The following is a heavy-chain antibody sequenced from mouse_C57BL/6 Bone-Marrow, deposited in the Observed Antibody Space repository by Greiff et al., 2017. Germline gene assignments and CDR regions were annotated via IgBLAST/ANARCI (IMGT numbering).Heavy chain of an antibody. CDR3: ARPYYSNYWYFDV. CDR1: GYTFPSYW. CDR2: IYPGSGST. V-gene: IGHV1-55*01. Sequence: QVQLQQPGAELVKPGASVKMSCKASGYTFPSYWLTWVKQRPGQGLEWIGDIYPGSGSTNYNEQFKSKATLTVDTSSSTAYMQLSSLTSEDSAVYYCARPYYSNYWYFDVWGTGTTVTVSS. D-gene: IGHD2-5*01. J-gene: IGHJ1*03.